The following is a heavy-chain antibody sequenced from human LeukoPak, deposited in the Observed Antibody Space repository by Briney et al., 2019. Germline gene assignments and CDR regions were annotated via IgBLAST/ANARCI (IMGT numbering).Heavy chain of an antibody. CDR3: AREGHYFDS. CDR1: GFAVSSNY. J-gene: IGHJ4*02. Sequence: GGSLRLSCAASGFAVSSNYMDWVRQAPGKGLEWVSLISSGGDTYHADSVRGRFTLSRDNSKNTLYLQMNSLRAEDTAVYYCAREGHYFDSWGQGTLVTVSS. V-gene: IGHV3-66*01. CDR2: ISSGGDT.